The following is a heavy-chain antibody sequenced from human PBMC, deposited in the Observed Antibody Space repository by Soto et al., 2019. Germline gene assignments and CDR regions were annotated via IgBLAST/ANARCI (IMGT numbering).Heavy chain of an antibody. V-gene: IGHV3-21*01. J-gene: IGHJ6*02. CDR1: GFTFTTYA. CDR2: ISSSSTYI. D-gene: IGHD2-15*01. Sequence: EVQLVESGGGLVQPGGSLRLACAASGFTFTTYAMNWVRQAPGKGLEWVSCISSSSTYIYYADSAKGRFTISRDNANNLLYPQTHRLSAEAPAVYYGARAFADSKGSYYAYGMDVWGHGTTYTVSS. CDR3: ARAFADSKGSYYAYGMDV.